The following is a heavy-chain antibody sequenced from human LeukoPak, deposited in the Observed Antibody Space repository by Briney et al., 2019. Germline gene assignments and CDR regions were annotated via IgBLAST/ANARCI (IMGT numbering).Heavy chain of an antibody. Sequence: SETLSLTCAVYGGSFSGYSWSWIRQPPGKGLEWIGEINHSENTNYNPSLKSRVTISVDTSKNQFSLKLNSVTAADTAVYYCAREYYDILTGYSPYYYGMDVWGQGTTVTVSS. J-gene: IGHJ6*02. V-gene: IGHV4-34*01. CDR2: INHSENT. CDR1: GGSFSGYS. D-gene: IGHD3-9*01. CDR3: AREYYDILTGYSPYYYGMDV.